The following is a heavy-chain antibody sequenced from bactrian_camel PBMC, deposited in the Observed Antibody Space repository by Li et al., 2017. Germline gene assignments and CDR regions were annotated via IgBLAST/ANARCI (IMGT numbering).Heavy chain of an antibody. Sequence: HVQLVESGGGSVQAGGSLRLSCVASGYTLPMNMGWFRRLPGQEREGVAAIAGDGRTSYADSVKGRFTISKENNKNTLYLQMNSLKPEDTAMYYCAADRPPLWSGGSLFERGFNHWGQGTQVTVS. J-gene: IGHJ4*01. CDR1: GYTLPMN. CDR2: IAGDGRT. V-gene: IGHV3S53*01. CDR3: AADRPPLWSGGSLFERGFNH. D-gene: IGHD7*01.